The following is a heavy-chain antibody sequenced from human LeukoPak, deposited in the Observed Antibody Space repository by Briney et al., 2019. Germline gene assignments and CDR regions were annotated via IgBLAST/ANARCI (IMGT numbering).Heavy chain of an antibody. V-gene: IGHV1-18*01. CDR3: ARDKARASDAFDI. Sequence: ASVKVSCKASGYTFTSYGISWVRQAPGQGLEWMGWIGAYNGNTNYAQKLQGRVTMTTDTSMSTAYMELRSLRSDDTAVYYCARDKARASDAFDIWGQGTMVTVSS. CDR2: IGAYNGNT. CDR1: GYTFTSYG. J-gene: IGHJ3*02. D-gene: IGHD1-26*01.